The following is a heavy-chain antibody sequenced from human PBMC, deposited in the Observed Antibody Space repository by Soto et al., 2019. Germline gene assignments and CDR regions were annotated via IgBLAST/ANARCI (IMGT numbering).Heavy chain of an antibody. V-gene: IGHV3-7*05. D-gene: IGHD2-15*01. CDR3: SRVVSPRSPGVYSDAFDI. Sequence: EVQLVESGGGLVQPGGSLTLSCAASEFAFSSYWMTWVRQAPGKGLEWVANIRKDGSQRSYLDSVRGRFTISRDNSKNSLYLQMNRLRAEPTAVYFCSRVVSPRSPGVYSDAFDIWGQGTVLTVSS. CDR1: EFAFSSYW. CDR2: IRKDGSQR. J-gene: IGHJ3*02.